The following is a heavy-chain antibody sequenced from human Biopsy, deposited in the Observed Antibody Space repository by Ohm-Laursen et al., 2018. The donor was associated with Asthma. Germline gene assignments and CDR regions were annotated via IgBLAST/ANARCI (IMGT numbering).Heavy chain of an antibody. V-gene: IGHV1-3*01. CDR2: INAANGNT. CDR3: ARTYFDFLTGQVHDAFAM. J-gene: IGHJ3*02. D-gene: IGHD3-9*01. Sequence: ASVKVSCKASGYTFINYAIHWVRQAPGHSLEWMGWINAANGNTKYSQKFQGRLTISRDISASTAYMDLSSLRSEDTAVYNCARTYFDFLTGQVHDAFAMWGQGTMVTVSS. CDR1: GYTFINYA.